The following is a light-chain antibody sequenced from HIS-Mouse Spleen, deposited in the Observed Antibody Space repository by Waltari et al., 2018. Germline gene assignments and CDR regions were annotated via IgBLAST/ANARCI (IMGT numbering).Light chain of an antibody. V-gene: IGLV3-21*02. CDR3: QVWDSSSDHVV. CDR1: NIGSKS. J-gene: IGLJ2*01. CDR2: DDR. Sequence: SYVLTQPPSVSVAPGQTARITCGGNNIGSKSVHWYQQKRGQAPVLVVYDDRDRPSGIPGRFSGSNSGNTATLTISRVEAGDEADYYCQVWDSSSDHVVFGGGTKLTVL.